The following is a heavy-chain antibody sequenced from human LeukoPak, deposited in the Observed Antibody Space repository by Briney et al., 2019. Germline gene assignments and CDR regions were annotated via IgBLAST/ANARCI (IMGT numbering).Heavy chain of an antibody. Sequence: PGGSLRLSCAASGFTVSSNYMSWVRQAPGKGLEWVSVIYSGGSTYYADSVKGRFTISRDNSKNTLYLQMNSLRAEDTAVYYCARDSHHYYDSSGYLGDWGQGTLVTVSS. CDR2: IYSGGST. D-gene: IGHD3-22*01. CDR1: GFTVSSNY. V-gene: IGHV3-66*01. J-gene: IGHJ4*02. CDR3: ARDSHHYYDSSGYLGD.